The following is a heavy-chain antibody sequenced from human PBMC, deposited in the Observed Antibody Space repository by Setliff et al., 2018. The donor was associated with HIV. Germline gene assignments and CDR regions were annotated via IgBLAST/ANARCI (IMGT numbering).Heavy chain of an antibody. D-gene: IGHD6-13*01. CDR3: AREPDKIAAADS. Sequence: SETLSLTRTVSGDSIGFSGYFWSWIRQHPGKGLEWIGYIYYSGSTFYNPSLKSRAAISIDTSKNQFFLKLKSVTVADTAVYYCAREPDKIAAADSWGQGTLVTVSS. CDR1: GDSIGFSGYF. J-gene: IGHJ4*02. CDR2: IYYSGST. V-gene: IGHV4-31*03.